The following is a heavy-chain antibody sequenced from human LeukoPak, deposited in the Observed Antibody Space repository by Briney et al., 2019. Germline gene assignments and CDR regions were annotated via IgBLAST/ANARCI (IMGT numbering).Heavy chain of an antibody. Sequence: PSETLSLTCAVYGESFSDHYWTWIRQPPGKGLEWIGEINHSGSTNYNPSLKSRVTISVDTSKNQFSLKLSSVTAADTAVYYCARRGYSSGYRNWGQGTLVTVSS. CDR1: GESFSDHY. CDR2: INHSGST. CDR3: ARRGYSSGYRN. J-gene: IGHJ4*02. V-gene: IGHV4-34*01. D-gene: IGHD3-22*01.